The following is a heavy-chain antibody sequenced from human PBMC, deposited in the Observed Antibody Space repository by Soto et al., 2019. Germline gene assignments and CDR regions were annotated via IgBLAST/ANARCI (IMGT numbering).Heavy chain of an antibody. J-gene: IGHJ4*02. CDR1: GYTFSHYA. CDR3: ARDPGYSYGYN. V-gene: IGHV1-3*01. Sequence: ASVKVSCKASGYTFSHYAMHWVRQAPGQRLEWMGWINAGNTHTKYSQKFQGRVTITRDTSASTAYMELSSLRSEDTAVYYCARDPGYSYGYNWGQGTLVTVSS. CDR2: INAGNTHT. D-gene: IGHD5-18*01.